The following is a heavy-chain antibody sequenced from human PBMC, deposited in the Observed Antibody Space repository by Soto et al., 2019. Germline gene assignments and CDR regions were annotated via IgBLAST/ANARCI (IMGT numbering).Heavy chain of an antibody. V-gene: IGHV1-2*02. CDR1: GYTFTVYY. J-gene: IGHJ5*02. Sequence: ASVKVSCKASGYTFTVYYIHCVLQSPLQWLEWMGWINPNSGDTNSAQKFQGRVTMTRDTSISTAYMELSRLRSDDTAVYYCARVPCITTTCSPLNWFDPWGQGALVTAPQ. CDR3: ARVPCITTTCSPLNWFDP. D-gene: IGHD2-2*01. CDR2: INPNSGDT.